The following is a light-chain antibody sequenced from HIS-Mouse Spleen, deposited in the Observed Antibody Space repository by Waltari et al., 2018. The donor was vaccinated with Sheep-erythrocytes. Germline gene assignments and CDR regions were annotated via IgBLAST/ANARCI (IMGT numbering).Light chain of an antibody. Sequence: QSALTQPAPVSGSPGQSIPISCTGTSSDVGSYNLVSWYQQHPGKAPKLMIYEGSKRPSGVSKRFSGSKSGNTASLTISGLQAEDEADYYCCSYAGSSTPWVFGGGTKLTVL. CDR3: CSYAGSSTPWV. V-gene: IGLV2-23*01. J-gene: IGLJ3*02. CDR2: EGS. CDR1: SSDVGSYNL.